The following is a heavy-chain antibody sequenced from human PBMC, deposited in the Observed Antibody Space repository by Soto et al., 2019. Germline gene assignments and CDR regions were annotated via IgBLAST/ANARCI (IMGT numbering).Heavy chain of an antibody. Sequence: PXGSLVLSCAASGFNFDDYYMSWIRQAPGKGLEWVADINSDGTTTHYADSVKGRFTISRDNAKKSVYLQMISLRVDDTAVYYCSRDAWGGPSGQGTMVTVSS. J-gene: IGHJ5*02. D-gene: IGHD3-10*01. V-gene: IGHV3-11*01. CDR1: GFNFDDYY. CDR3: SRDAWGGP. CDR2: INSDGTTT.